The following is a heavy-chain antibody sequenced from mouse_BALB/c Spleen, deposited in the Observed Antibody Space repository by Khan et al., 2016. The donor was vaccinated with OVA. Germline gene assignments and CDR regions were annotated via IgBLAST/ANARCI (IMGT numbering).Heavy chain of an antibody. CDR1: GFSLTSYA. CDR2: IWAGGST. Sequence: QVQLKESGPGLVAPSQSLSITCTVTGFSLTSYAIHWIRQPPGKGLEWLGVIWAGGSTNYNSALMSRLSISKDNSKSQGFLKMNSLQTHDTAIYYCARNREADYFDYWGQGTTLTVSS. J-gene: IGHJ2*01. CDR3: ARNREADYFDY. V-gene: IGHV2-9*02.